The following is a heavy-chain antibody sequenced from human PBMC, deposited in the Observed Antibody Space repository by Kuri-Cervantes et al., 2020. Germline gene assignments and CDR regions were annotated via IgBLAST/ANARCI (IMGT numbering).Heavy chain of an antibody. CDR3: ARGSYYDSSGYYY. V-gene: IGHV4-39*02. J-gene: IGHJ4*02. Sequence: SETLSLTCTVSGDSISSSNYYWGWIRQPPGKGLEWIGTIYYSGSTYYNPSLKSRLTMSVDTSKNQFSLKLSSVTAADTAVYYCARGSYYDSSGYYYWGQGTLVTVSS. D-gene: IGHD3-22*01. CDR1: GDSISSSNYY. CDR2: IYYSGST.